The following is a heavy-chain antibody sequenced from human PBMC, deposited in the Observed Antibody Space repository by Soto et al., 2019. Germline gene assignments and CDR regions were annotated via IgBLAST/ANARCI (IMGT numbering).Heavy chain of an antibody. J-gene: IGHJ6*02. Sequence: SVKVSCKASGGTFSSYAISWVRQAPGQGLEWMGGIIPIFGTANHAQKFQGRVTITADESTSTAYMELSSLRSEDTAVYYCARSISGDRFWEGYYYGMDVWGQGTTVTV. CDR2: IIPIFGTA. D-gene: IGHD3-3*01. CDR3: ARSISGDRFWEGYYYGMDV. V-gene: IGHV1-69*13. CDR1: GGTFSSYA.